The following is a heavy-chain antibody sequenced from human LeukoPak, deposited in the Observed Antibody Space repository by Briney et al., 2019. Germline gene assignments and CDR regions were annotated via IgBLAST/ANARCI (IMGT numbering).Heavy chain of an antibody. J-gene: IGHJ6*02. V-gene: IGHV3-30-3*01. Sequence: GGSLRLSCAASGFTFSSYAMHWVRQAPGKGLEWVAVISYDGSNKYYADSVKGRFTISRDNSKNTLYLQMNSLRAEDTAVYYCARDRMGAGDYAPYYYYGMDVWGQGTTVTVSS. CDR3: ARDRMGAGDYAPYYYYGMDV. D-gene: IGHD4-17*01. CDR1: GFTFSSYA. CDR2: ISYDGSNK.